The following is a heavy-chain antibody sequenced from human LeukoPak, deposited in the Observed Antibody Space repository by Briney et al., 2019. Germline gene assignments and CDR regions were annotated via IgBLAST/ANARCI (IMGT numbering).Heavy chain of an antibody. J-gene: IGHJ4*02. Sequence: ASVKVSCKASGYTFTGYYMHWVRQAPGQGLEWMGWINPNSGGANYAQKFQGRVTMTRDTSISTAYMELSRLRSDDTAVYYCARGGWPVPYYFDYWGQGTLVTVSS. V-gene: IGHV1-2*02. D-gene: IGHD6-19*01. CDR3: ARGGWPVPYYFDY. CDR2: INPNSGGA. CDR1: GYTFTGYY.